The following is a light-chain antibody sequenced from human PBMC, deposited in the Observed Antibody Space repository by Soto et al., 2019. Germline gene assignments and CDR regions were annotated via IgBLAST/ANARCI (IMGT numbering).Light chain of an antibody. CDR1: QSVSNNY. V-gene: IGKV3-20*01. CDR2: GAS. J-gene: IGKJ1*01. Sequence: TGFTQSPSTPSLSXXXXXXRXGXASQSVSNNYLALYQQKPGQAPRLLIYGASNRATGIPDRLSGSGSGTDFTLTISRLEPEDFAVYYCQQYGSSGTFGQGTKVDIK. CDR3: QQYGSSGT.